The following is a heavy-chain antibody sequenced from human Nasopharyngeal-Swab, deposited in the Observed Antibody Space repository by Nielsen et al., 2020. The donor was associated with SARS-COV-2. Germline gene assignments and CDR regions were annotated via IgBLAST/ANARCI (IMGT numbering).Heavy chain of an antibody. CDR3: ARDRSGWYLDY. D-gene: IGHD6-19*01. Sequence: GESLKISCSASGFIFKNYAMNWVRQAPGRGLEWVSAISGADDSTKYADSVKGRFTISRDNSKNTLDLQMNSLRAEDTAVYYCARDRSGWYLDYWGQGTLVTVSS. CDR2: ISGADDST. V-gene: IGHV3-23*01. J-gene: IGHJ4*02. CDR1: GFIFKNYA.